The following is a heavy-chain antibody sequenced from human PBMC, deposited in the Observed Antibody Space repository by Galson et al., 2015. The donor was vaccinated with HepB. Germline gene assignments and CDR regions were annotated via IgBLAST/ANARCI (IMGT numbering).Heavy chain of an antibody. CDR3: ASRHSYFRSGTWYNVSDY. D-gene: IGHD3-10*01. Sequence: QSGAEVKKPGESLSIPCKVSGYSFTSYWIGWVRQTPGKGLEYMGIIYPGTSETKCNPSFQSHITISSDKSINTAYLQWRSLKASDTAIYYCASRHSYFRSGTWYNVSDYWGQGTLVTVSS. J-gene: IGHJ4*02. CDR1: GYSFTSYW. CDR2: IYPGTSET. V-gene: IGHV5-51*01.